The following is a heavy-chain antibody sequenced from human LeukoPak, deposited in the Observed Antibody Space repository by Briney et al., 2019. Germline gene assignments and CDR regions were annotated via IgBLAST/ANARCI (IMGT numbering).Heavy chain of an antibody. CDR1: GGTFSSYA. Sequence: SVKVSCKASGGTFSSYAISWVRQAPGQGLEWMGGIIPIFGTANYAQKFQGGVTITADESTSTAYMELSSLRSEDTAVYYCARVGYSSGRGSFDYWGQGTLVTVSS. J-gene: IGHJ4*02. CDR3: ARVGYSSGRGSFDY. CDR2: IIPIFGTA. D-gene: IGHD6-19*01. V-gene: IGHV1-69*01.